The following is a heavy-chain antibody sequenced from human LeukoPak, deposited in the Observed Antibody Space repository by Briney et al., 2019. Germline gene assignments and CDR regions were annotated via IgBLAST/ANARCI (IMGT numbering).Heavy chain of an antibody. CDR2: IYYSGST. J-gene: IGHJ4*02. V-gene: IGHV4-39*01. CDR1: GGSISNSSYY. Sequence: KPSETLSLTCTASGGSISNSSYYWGWIRQPPGKGLEWIGSIYYSGSTYYNPSLKSRVTISVDTSKNQFSLTLSSVTAADPAVYYCAKRHGSGSVDYWGQGTLSPSPQ. D-gene: IGHD3-10*01. CDR3: AKRHGSGSVDY.